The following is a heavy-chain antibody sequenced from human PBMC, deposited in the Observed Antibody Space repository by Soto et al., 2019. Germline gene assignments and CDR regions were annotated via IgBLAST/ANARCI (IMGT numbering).Heavy chain of an antibody. Sequence: SETLSLTCAVSGGSISSYYWSWIRQPAGKGLEWVGRIYTSGSTNYNPSLKSRVTMSVDTSKNQSSLKLSSVTAADTAVYYGARDRPGGYSSSCCGGDWFDPWGQGTLVTVSS. J-gene: IGHJ5*02. V-gene: IGHV4-4*07. D-gene: IGHD6-13*01. CDR2: IYTSGST. CDR1: GGSISSYY. CDR3: ARDRPGGYSSSCCGGDWFDP.